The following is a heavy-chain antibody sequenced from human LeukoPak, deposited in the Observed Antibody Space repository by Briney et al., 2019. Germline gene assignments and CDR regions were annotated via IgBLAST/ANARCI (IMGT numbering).Heavy chain of an antibody. Sequence: GGSLRLSCAASGFTFSSYSMNWDRQAPGKGLEWVSSISSSSSYIYYADSVKGRFTISRDNAKNSLYLQMNSLRAEDTAVYYCARVGEGATDYWGQGTLVTVPS. CDR3: ARVGEGATDY. J-gene: IGHJ4*02. V-gene: IGHV3-21*01. D-gene: IGHD1-26*01. CDR2: ISSSSSYI. CDR1: GFTFSSYS.